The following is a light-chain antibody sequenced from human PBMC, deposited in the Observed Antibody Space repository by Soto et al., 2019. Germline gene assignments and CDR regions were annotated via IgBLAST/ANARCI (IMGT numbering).Light chain of an antibody. CDR3: QSYDSSLSGSMV. CDR2: GNS. Sequence: QSVLTQPPSVSGAPGQRVTISCTGSSSNIGAGYDVHWYQQLPGTAHKLLIYGNSNRPSGVPDRFSGSKSGTSASLAITGLQAEDEADYYCQSYDSSLSGSMVFGTGTKLTVL. V-gene: IGLV1-40*01. J-gene: IGLJ1*01. CDR1: SSNIGAGYD.